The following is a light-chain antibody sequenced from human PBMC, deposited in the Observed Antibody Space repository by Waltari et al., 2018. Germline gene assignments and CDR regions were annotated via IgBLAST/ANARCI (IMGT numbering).Light chain of an antibody. CDR1: QAISNS. Sequence: DIQMTQSPSSLSASVGDRVTITCRASQAISNSLAWYRHKPGKAPKLLLYAASRLESGVPSRFSGSGSGTDFTLTISGLQPADFATYYCQQHYSTPVTFGQGTKLEIK. J-gene: IGKJ2*01. CDR3: QQHYSTPVT. V-gene: IGKV1-NL1*01. CDR2: AAS.